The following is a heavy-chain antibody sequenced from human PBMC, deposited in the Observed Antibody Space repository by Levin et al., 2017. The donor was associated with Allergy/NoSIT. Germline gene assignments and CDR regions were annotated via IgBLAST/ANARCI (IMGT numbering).Heavy chain of an antibody. V-gene: IGHV3-23*01. CDR1: GFTFSSYA. J-gene: IGHJ6*02. Sequence: GGSLRLSCAASGFTFSSYAMSWVRQAPGKGLEWVSAISGSGGSTYYADSVKGRFTISRDNSKNTLYLQMNSLRAEDTAVYYCAKRRYSSSQLGRDLNYYYGMDVWGQGTTVTVSS. D-gene: IGHD6-13*01. CDR2: ISGSGGST. CDR3: AKRRYSSSQLGRDLNYYYGMDV.